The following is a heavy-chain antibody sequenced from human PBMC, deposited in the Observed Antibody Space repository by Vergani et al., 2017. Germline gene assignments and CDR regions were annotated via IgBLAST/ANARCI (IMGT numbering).Heavy chain of an antibody. D-gene: IGHD4-17*01. Sequence: QITLKESGPTLVKPTQTLTLTCTFSGFSLSTSGVGVGWIRQPPGKALEWLALIYWNDDKRYSPSLKRRLTITKDTTKNQVVLTMTNMDPVDTATYYCAHSGDYGDYGNLHDFDYWGQGTLVTVSS. V-gene: IGHV2-5*01. CDR3: AHSGDYGDYGNLHDFDY. CDR1: GFSLSTSGVG. J-gene: IGHJ4*02. CDR2: IYWNDDK.